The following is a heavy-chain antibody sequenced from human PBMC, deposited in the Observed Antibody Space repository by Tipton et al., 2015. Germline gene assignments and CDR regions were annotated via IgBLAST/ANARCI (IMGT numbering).Heavy chain of an antibody. Sequence: SLRLSCAASGFIFSNYGMSWVRQAPGEGLEWVSVIYADGSTYYTDFVKGRFTISRDNSKNTLYLQMNSLRAEDTAVYYCACQDYDILTRDYQTVDYWGQGTLVTVSS. V-gene: IGHV3-53*01. CDR3: ACQDYDILTRDYQTVDY. CDR1: GFIFSNYG. CDR2: IYADGST. D-gene: IGHD3-9*01. J-gene: IGHJ4*02.